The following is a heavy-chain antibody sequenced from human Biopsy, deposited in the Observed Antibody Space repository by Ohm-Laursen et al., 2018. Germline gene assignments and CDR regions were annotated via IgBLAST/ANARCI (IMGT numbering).Heavy chain of an antibody. CDR2: IYNTETT. CDR1: GGSISSSTTYY. V-gene: IGHV4-39*01. Sequence: SQTLSLTCTVSGGSISSSTTYYWAWLRQPPGKGLEWIGSIYNTETTFYNPSLKSRVTISVDSSTKQFSLKMSSVTAADTALYFCARHPTGFWLDPWGHGTLVTVSS. CDR3: ARHPTGFWLDP. J-gene: IGHJ5*02.